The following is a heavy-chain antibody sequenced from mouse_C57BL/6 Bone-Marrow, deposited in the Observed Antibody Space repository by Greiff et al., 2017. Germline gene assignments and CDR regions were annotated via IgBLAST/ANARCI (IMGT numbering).Heavy chain of an antibody. Sequence: HLPPPPAELVKPGASVKLSCKASGYTFTSYWMHWVKQRPGRGLEWIGRIDPNSGGTKYNEKFKSKATLTVDKPSSTAYMQLSSLTSEDSAVYYCARDYYGSSYGYFDVWGTGTTVTVSS. CDR2: IDPNSGGT. J-gene: IGHJ1*03. V-gene: IGHV1-72*01. CDR3: ARDYYGSSYGYFDV. D-gene: IGHD1-1*01. CDR1: GYTFTSYW.